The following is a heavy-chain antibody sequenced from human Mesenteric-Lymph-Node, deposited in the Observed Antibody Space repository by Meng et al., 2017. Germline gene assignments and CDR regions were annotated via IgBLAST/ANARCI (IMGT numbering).Heavy chain of an antibody. V-gene: IGHV4-4*02. J-gene: IGHJ4*02. CDR1: GASISSGNW. CDR3: ARGGGCSSSSCDLDY. D-gene: IGHD2-2*01. Sequence: QTHVQESGLGVLKPSAPLSLPCLVSGASISSGNWWNWGPQPPGKGLEWIGDIYHSGSTNYNPSLKSRVTISVDKSKNQFSLKLSSVTAADTAMYYCARGGGCSSSSCDLDYWGQGVLVTVSS. CDR2: IYHSGST.